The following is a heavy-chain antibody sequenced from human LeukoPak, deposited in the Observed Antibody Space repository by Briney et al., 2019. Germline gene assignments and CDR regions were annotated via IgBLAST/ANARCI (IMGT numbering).Heavy chain of an antibody. CDR2: MNPNSGGT. CDR1: GYTFTGYY. V-gene: IGHV1-2*04. Sequence: ASVTVSCKASGYTFTGYYIHWVRQAPGQGLEWMGWMNPNSGGTNYAQMFQGWVTMTRDTSISTAYMELSRLRSDDTAVYYCARAGGASDSSGWYVFDYWGQGTLVTVSS. CDR3: ARAGGASDSSGWYVFDY. J-gene: IGHJ4*02. D-gene: IGHD6-19*01.